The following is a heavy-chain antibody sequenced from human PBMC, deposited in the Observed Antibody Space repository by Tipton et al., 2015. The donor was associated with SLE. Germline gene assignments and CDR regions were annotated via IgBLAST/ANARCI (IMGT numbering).Heavy chain of an antibody. CDR3: ARGRRAEAGTSYSFDY. CDR2: IYSGGST. CDR1: GVTVSSNY. Sequence: GSLRLSCAASGVTVSSNYMSWVRPSPGKGLEWVSTIYSGGSTFYAAPVRGRFTISRDNSKNTLSLQMNSLTAEDTAVYYCARGRRAEAGTSYSFDYWGQGTLVSVSS. J-gene: IGHJ4*02. D-gene: IGHD6-19*01. V-gene: IGHV3-53*01.